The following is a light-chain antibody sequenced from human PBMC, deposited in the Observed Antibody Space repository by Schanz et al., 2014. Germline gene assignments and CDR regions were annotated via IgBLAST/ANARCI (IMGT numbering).Light chain of an antibody. V-gene: IGLV2-8*01. J-gene: IGLJ3*02. CDR2: EVS. CDR1: SSDVGGYNY. Sequence: QSALTQPASVSGSPGQSITISCTGTSSDVGGYNYVSWYQHHPGKAPKVMIYEVSKRPSGVPDRFSGSKSGNTASLTVSGLQAEDEADYYCSSHGGSRVFGGGTKLTVL. CDR3: SSHGGSRV.